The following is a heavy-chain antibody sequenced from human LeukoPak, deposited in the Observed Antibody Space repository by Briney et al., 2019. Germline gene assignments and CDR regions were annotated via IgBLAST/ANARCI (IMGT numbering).Heavy chain of an antibody. J-gene: IGHJ4*02. D-gene: IGHD5-12*01. CDR3: ARHGQRWLRLGNSFDY. V-gene: IGHV4-39*01. Sequence: SETLSLTCTVSGGSISSYYWSWIRQPPGKGLEWIGSIYYSGSTYYNPSLKSRVTISVDTSKNQFSLKLSSVTAADTAVYYCARHGQRWLRLGNSFDYWGQGTLVTVSS. CDR1: GGSISSYY. CDR2: IYYSGST.